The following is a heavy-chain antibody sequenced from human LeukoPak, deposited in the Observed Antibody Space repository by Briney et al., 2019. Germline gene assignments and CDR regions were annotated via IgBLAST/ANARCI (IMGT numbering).Heavy chain of an antibody. CDR1: GASINSYY. D-gene: IGHD6-13*01. CDR2: IYDSGST. CDR3: ARTSSSWL. V-gene: IGHV4-59*01. Sequence: PSETLSLTCTVSGASINSYYWSWIRQPPGKGLEWIGCIYDSGSTDYIPSLKSRVTISVDTSKNQFSLKLTSVTAADTAMYYCARTSSSWLWGQGTLVTVSS. J-gene: IGHJ4*02.